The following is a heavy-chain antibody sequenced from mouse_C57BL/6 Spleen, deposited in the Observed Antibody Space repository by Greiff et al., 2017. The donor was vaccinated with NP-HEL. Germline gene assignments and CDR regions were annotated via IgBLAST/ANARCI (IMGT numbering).Heavy chain of an antibody. D-gene: IGHD1-1*01. CDR2: IYPSDSET. CDR3: ARRYYGSSYVPSWAMDY. V-gene: IGHV1-61*01. J-gene: IGHJ4*01. CDR1: GYTFTSYW. Sequence: QVQLQQPGAELVRPGSSVKLSCKASGYTFTSYWMDWVKQRPGQGLEWIGNIYPSDSETHYNQKFKDKATLTVDKSSSTAYMQLSSLTSEDSAVYYCARRYYGSSYVPSWAMDYWGQGTSVTVSS.